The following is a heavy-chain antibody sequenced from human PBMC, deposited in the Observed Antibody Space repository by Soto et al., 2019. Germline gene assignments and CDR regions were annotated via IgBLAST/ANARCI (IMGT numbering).Heavy chain of an antibody. CDR2: IYYSGST. J-gene: IGHJ3*02. D-gene: IGHD3-3*01. Sequence: QVQLQESGPGLVKPSQTLSLTCTVSGGSISSGGYYWSWIRQHPGKGLEWIGYIYYSGSTYYNPSLKSRVTISVDTSKNQFSLKLSSVTAADTAVYYCARRITIFGVVTGDAFDIWGQGTMVTVSS. CDR1: GGSISSGGYY. CDR3: ARRITIFGVVTGDAFDI. V-gene: IGHV4-31*03.